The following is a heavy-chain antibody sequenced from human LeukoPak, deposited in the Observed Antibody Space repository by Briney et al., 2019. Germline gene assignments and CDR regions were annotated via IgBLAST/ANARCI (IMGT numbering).Heavy chain of an antibody. CDR1: GFIVSSIY. J-gene: IGHJ4*02. V-gene: IGHV3-53*01. D-gene: IGHD1-1*01. CDR3: ARGGAHYWNPRY. Sequence: GGSLRLSCVASGFIVSSIYMSWVRRAPGKGLEWVSLLYTDGSTYYANSVEGRFTISRDDSKNTIYLQMNGLRAEDTAINYCARGGAHYWNPRYWGQGTLVTVSS. CDR2: LYTDGST.